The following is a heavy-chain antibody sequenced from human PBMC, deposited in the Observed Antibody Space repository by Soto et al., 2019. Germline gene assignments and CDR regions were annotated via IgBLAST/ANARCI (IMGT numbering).Heavy chain of an antibody. CDR1: GGTFSSYR. J-gene: IGHJ6*02. V-gene: IGHV1-69*13. CDR3: ARERRYDIPYGLDV. D-gene: IGHD3-9*01. Sequence: SVKVSCKASGGTFSSYRINWVRQAPGQGLEWVGGIVPTNRTADYAQKFQGRVTITADASARTSYMELRSLRSHDTAVYYCARERRYDIPYGLDVWGQGTTVTVSS. CDR2: IVPTNRTA.